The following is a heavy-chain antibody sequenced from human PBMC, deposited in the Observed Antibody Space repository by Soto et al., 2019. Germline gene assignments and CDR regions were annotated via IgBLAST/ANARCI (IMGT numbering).Heavy chain of an antibody. CDR2: IYYSGSS. Sequence: SLTLSLTCTVSGGSISSNNYYCSWIRQFPEKGLEWIGYIYYSGSSNYNPSLKSRVSISVDTSKNQFSLKLRSVTAADTAVYYCARATYDSDTGGSHPLDYWGQGTLVTVSS. CDR1: GGSISSNNYY. J-gene: IGHJ4*02. CDR3: ARATYDSDTGGSHPLDY. D-gene: IGHD1-1*01. V-gene: IGHV4-30-4*01.